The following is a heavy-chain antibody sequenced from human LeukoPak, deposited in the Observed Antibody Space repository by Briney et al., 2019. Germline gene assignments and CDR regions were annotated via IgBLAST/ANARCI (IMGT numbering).Heavy chain of an antibody. CDR1: GFTFAAYW. V-gene: IGHV3-7*01. Sequence: GGSLRLSCAASGFTFAAYWMTWVRQAPGKGLELVANIKEDGSEKYYVDSVKGRFTISRDNAKNSLYLQMNSLRAEDTALYYCVYGGSYYVAWGQGTLVTVSS. CDR3: VYGGSYYVA. D-gene: IGHD1-26*01. J-gene: IGHJ5*02. CDR2: IKEDGSEK.